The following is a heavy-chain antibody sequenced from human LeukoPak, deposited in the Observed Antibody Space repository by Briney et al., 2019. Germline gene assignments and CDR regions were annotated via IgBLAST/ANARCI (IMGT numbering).Heavy chain of an antibody. CDR3: ASHGAFYLAY. J-gene: IGHJ4*02. CDR2: IHHSGST. D-gene: IGHD2/OR15-2a*01. V-gene: IGHV4-31*03. Sequence: SETLSLTCTVSGGSISSGNYYWSWIRQHPGKGLEWIGYIHHSGSTYYNPSLKSRVIISVDTSKNQFSLKLNSVTAADTAVYYCASHGAFYLAYWGQGTLVTVSS. CDR1: GGSISSGNYY.